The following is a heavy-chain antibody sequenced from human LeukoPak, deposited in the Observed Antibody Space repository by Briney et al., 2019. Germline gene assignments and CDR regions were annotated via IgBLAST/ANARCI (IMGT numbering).Heavy chain of an antibody. D-gene: IGHD3-10*01. Sequence: GGSLRLSCAASGFTFSSYAMSWVRQAPGKGLEWVSSISSSSSYIYYADSVKGRFTISRDNAKNSLYLQMNSLRAEDTAVYYCARDRITMVRGVITYNWFDPWGQGTLVTVSS. CDR3: ARDRITMVRGVITYNWFDP. J-gene: IGHJ5*02. CDR1: GFTFSSYA. CDR2: ISSSSSYI. V-gene: IGHV3-21*01.